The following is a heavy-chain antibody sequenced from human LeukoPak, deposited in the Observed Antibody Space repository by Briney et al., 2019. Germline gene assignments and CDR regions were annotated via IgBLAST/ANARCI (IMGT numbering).Heavy chain of an antibody. V-gene: IGHV3-21*01. J-gene: IGHJ6*02. D-gene: IGHD4-17*01. CDR3: ARDFWGFDYASDGMDV. Sequence: GGSLRLSCAASGFTFSSYGMNWVRQAPGKGLEWVSSISSSSSYIYYADSVKGRFTISRDNAKNSLYLQMNSLRAEDTAVYYCARDFWGFDYASDGMDVWGQGTTVTVSS. CDR1: GFTFSSYG. CDR2: ISSSSSYI.